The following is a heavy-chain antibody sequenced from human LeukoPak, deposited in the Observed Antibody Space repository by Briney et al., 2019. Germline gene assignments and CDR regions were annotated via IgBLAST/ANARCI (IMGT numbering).Heavy chain of an antibody. J-gene: IGHJ4*02. CDR2: INTDGSST. Sequence: GGSLRLSCAASGFTFSGYWMQWVRQAPGKGLIWVSRINTDGSSTTYADSVKGRFTISRDNAKNTLYLQMNSLRAEDTAVYYCARGRYCSGGSCYLDYWGQGTLVTVSS. CDR1: GFTFSGYW. CDR3: ARGRYCSGGSCYLDY. V-gene: IGHV3-74*01. D-gene: IGHD2-15*01.